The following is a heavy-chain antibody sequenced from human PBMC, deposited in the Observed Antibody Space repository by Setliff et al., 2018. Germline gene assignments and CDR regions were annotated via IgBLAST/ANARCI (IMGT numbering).Heavy chain of an antibody. Sequence: ASVKVSCKASGGTFSSYAISWVRQAPGQGLEWMGWISAYNGNTNYAQKLQGRVTMTTDTSTSTAYMVLRSLRSDDTAVYYCARGAYDSYYFDYWGQGTLVTVSS. CDR1: GGTFSSYA. V-gene: IGHV1-18*01. J-gene: IGHJ4*02. CDR2: ISAYNGNT. CDR3: ARGAYDSYYFDY. D-gene: IGHD3-16*01.